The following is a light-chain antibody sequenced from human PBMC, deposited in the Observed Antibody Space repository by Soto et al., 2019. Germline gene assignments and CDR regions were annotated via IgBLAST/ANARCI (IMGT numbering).Light chain of an antibody. CDR3: AAWDDSLNGRV. V-gene: IGLV1-36*01. CDR1: TSNIGNNP. J-gene: IGLJ3*02. Sequence: QSVLTQPPSVSGAPRQRVTISCSGSTSNIGNNPVNWYQQLPGTAPKLLIYCNDLLYSGVSDRFSASKSGTSASLAISGLQSEDEADYYCAAWDDSLNGRVFGRGTKLTVL. CDR2: CND.